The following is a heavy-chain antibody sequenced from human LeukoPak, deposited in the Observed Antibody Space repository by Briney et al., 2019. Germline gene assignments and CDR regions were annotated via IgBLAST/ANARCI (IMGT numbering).Heavy chain of an antibody. CDR1: GGSFSGYY. CDR3: ARGATVTTLVDAFDI. CDR2: INHSGST. D-gene: IGHD4-17*01. J-gene: IGHJ3*02. V-gene: IGHV4-34*01. Sequence: SETLSLTCAVYGGSFSGYYWSWIRQPPGKGLEWIGEINHSGSTNYNPSLKSRVTISVDTSKNQFSLKLSSVTAADTAVYYCARGATVTTLVDAFDIWGQETMVTVSS.